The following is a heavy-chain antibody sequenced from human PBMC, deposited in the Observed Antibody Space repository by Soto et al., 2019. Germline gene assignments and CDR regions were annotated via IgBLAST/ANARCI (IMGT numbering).Heavy chain of an antibody. CDR1: GGSISSSSYY. V-gene: IGHV4-39*01. J-gene: IGHJ4*02. CDR3: ATTYFFGSGSGY. CDR2: IYYSGST. D-gene: IGHD3-10*01. Sequence: QLQLQESGPGLVKPSETLSLTCTVSGGSISSSSYYWGWIRQPPGKGLEWIGSIYYSGSTYYNPSLKSRVTISVDTYKNQFSLKLTSVTAADTAVYYCATTYFFGSGSGYWGQGTLVTVSS.